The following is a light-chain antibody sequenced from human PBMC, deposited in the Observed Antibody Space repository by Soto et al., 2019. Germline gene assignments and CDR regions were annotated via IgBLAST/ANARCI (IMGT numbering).Light chain of an antibody. J-gene: IGLJ2*01. CDR1: SSNIGAGYD. CDR3: QSYDSSLSGSRV. Sequence: QSVLTQPPSVSGAPGQRVTISCTGSSSNIGAGYDVHWYQQLPGTAPKLLIYGNCNRPSGVPDRFSGSKSGTSASLAITGLQAEDEADYYCQSYDSSLSGSRVFGGGTQLTVL. V-gene: IGLV1-40*01. CDR2: GNC.